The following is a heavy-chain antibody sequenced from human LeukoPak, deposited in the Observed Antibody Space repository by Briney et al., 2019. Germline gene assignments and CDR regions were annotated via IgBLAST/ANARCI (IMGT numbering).Heavy chain of an antibody. V-gene: IGHV3-7*01. CDR3: AEGGY. J-gene: IGHJ4*02. Sequence: GGSLRLSCAASGLSLSNYWMNWVRQAPGKGLEWVASIRPDGSEKYYVGSLRGRFTISRDDARNSLYLQMNSLRAEDTAVYYCAEGGYWGQGTLVTVSS. CDR1: GLSLSNYW. CDR2: IRPDGSEK.